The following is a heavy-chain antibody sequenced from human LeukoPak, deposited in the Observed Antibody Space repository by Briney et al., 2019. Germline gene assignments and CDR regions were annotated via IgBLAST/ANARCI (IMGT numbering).Heavy chain of an antibody. D-gene: IGHD2-15*01. V-gene: IGHV3-23*01. J-gene: IGHJ4*02. CDR2: ISGSGGST. CDR1: EFSVGSNY. Sequence: PGGSLRLSCAASEFSVGSNYMTWVRQAPGKGLEWVSAISGSGGSTYYADSVKGRFTISRDNSKNTLYLQMNSLRAEDTAVYYCAKDQWGYCSGGSCYQAPYYFDYWGQGTLVTVSS. CDR3: AKDQWGYCSGGSCYQAPYYFDY.